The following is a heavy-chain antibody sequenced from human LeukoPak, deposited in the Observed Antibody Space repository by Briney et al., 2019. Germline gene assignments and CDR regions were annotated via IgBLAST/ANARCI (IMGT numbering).Heavy chain of an antibody. V-gene: IGHV3-48*03. CDR2: ISSNGSTI. CDR3: AAPDYDSSAFDY. J-gene: IGHJ4*02. Sequence: GGSLRLSCSASGFTFSSYEMNWVRQAPGKGLEWVSYISSNGSTIYYADSVKGRFTISRDNAKNSLYLQMNSLRAEDTAVYYCAAPDYDSSAFDYWGQGTLVTVSS. CDR1: GFTFSSYE. D-gene: IGHD3-22*01.